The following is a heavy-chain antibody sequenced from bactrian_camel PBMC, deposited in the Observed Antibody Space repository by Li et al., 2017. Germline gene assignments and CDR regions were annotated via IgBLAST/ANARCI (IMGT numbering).Heavy chain of an antibody. CDR1: GYGYNGYC. J-gene: IGHJ6*01. CDR3: AAESPSLAS. Sequence: HVQLVESGGGSVQPGGSLRLSCRGAGYGYNGYCMSWFRQTPGKEREGVAAMYQGGAKTYYADSVKGRFTISRDSAEYSVSLDMNRLNPEDTAMYYCAAESPSLASGARGPRSPS. CDR2: MYQGGAKT. V-gene: IGHV3S1*01.